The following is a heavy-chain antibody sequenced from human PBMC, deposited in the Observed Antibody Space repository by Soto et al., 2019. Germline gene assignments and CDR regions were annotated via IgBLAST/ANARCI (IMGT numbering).Heavy chain of an antibody. CDR2: IIPFIRAS. D-gene: IGHD1-26*01. CDR3: ARASGGYSDR. V-gene: IGHV1-69*01. Sequence: QVLLVQSGAEVKKPGSSVKVSCKTSGDTFGSYAISWVRQAPGQGLEWMGGIIPFIRASNYAQKFQGRVTITADESTTTVHMDLSSLRFEDTAVYYCARASGGYSDRWGQGTLVTVSS. J-gene: IGHJ5*02. CDR1: GDTFGSYA.